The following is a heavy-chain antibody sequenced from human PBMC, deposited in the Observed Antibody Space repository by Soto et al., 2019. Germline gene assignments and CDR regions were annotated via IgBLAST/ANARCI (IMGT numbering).Heavy chain of an antibody. CDR3: ARHVERDSSGWYSLASYYFDY. V-gene: IGHV4-39*01. CDR2: IYYSGST. J-gene: IGHJ4*02. D-gene: IGHD6-19*01. CDR1: GGSISSSSYY. Sequence: SETLSLTCTVSGGSISSSSYYWGWIRQPPGKGLEWIGSIYYSGSTYYNPSLKSRVTISVDTSKNQFSLKLSSVTAADTAVYYCARHVERDSSGWYSLASYYFDYWGQGTLVTVSS.